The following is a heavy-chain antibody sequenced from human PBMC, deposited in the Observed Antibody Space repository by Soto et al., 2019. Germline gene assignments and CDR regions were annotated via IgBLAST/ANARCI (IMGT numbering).Heavy chain of an antibody. J-gene: IGHJ4*02. V-gene: IGHV4-34*01. CDR3: ARAPKVSGSSQTRPAF. Sequence: QVQLHQWGAGLLKPSETLSLACSIYSGSFSGYYLSWIRQPPGKGLEWIGEISQSGNTNYSPSLKSRVSISIDTSMKQSSQNLASVSAADTAVDYCARAPKVSGSSQTRPAFWGQGTLVTVSS. CDR1: SGSFSGYY. CDR2: ISQSGNT. D-gene: IGHD6-6*01.